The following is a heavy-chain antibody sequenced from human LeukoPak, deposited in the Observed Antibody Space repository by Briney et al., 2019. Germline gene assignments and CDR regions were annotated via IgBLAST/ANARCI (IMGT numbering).Heavy chain of an antibody. J-gene: IGHJ2*01. CDR1: GASISSSNW. D-gene: IGHD4-17*01. CDR2: IHHSGST. CDR3: ARDETTVTPYWYFDL. Sequence: SETLSLTCAVSGASISSSNWWSWVRQPPGKGLEWIGEIHHSGSTNYNPSLKSRVTISVDKSKNQFSLKLSSVTAADTAVYYCARDETTVTPYWYFDLWGRGTLVTVSS. V-gene: IGHV4-4*02.